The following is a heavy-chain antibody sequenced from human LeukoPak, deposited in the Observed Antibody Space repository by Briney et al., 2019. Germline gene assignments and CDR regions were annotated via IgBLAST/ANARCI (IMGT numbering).Heavy chain of an antibody. CDR3: AKDGVGATDFDY. CDR1: GFTFSSYA. Sequence: PRGSLRLSCAASGFTFSSYAMSWVRQAPGKGLEWVSAISGSGGSTYYADSVKGRFTISRDNSKNTLYLQMNSLRAEDTAVYYCAKDGVGATDFDYWGQGTLVTVSS. V-gene: IGHV3-23*01. J-gene: IGHJ4*02. D-gene: IGHD1-26*01. CDR2: ISGSGGST.